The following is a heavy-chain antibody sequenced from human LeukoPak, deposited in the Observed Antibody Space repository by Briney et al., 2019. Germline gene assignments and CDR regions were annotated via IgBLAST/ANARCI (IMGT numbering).Heavy chain of an antibody. Sequence: PGGSLRLSCAVSGFTFSSYGMHWVRQAPGKGLEWVAFIRYDGSNKYYADSVKGRFTISRDNSKSTLYLQMNSLRAEDTAVYYCAKDGDYGDYVSAFDIWGQGTMVTVSS. V-gene: IGHV3-30*02. CDR1: GFTFSSYG. CDR3: AKDGDYGDYVSAFDI. J-gene: IGHJ3*02. CDR2: IRYDGSNK. D-gene: IGHD4-17*01.